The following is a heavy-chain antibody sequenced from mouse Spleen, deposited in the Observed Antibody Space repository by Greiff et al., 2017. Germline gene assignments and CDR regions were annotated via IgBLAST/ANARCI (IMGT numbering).Heavy chain of an antibody. D-gene: IGHD4-1*01. Sequence: EVKLVESGGGLVKPGGSLKLSCAASGFTFSDYGMHWVRQAPEKGLEWVAYISSGSSTIYYADTVKGRFTISRDNAKNTLFLQMTSLRSEDTAMYYCATPLGRDWYFDVWGAGTTVTVSS. V-gene: IGHV5-17*01. J-gene: IGHJ1*01. CDR2: ISSGSSTI. CDR3: ATPLGRDWYFDV. CDR1: GFTFSDYG.